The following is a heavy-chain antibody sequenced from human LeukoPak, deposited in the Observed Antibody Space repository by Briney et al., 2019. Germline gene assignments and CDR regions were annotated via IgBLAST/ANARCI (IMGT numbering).Heavy chain of an antibody. Sequence: GGSLRLSCAASGFTFSIYNMNWVRQAPGKGLEWVSSITSSSRYIYYGDSVKGRFTISRDNANNSLSLQMNSLRAEDTAIYYCARSLRVAVAASYWGQGTLVTVSS. V-gene: IGHV3-21*01. CDR2: ITSSSRYI. CDR1: GFTFSIYN. CDR3: ARSLRVAVAASY. D-gene: IGHD6-19*01. J-gene: IGHJ4*02.